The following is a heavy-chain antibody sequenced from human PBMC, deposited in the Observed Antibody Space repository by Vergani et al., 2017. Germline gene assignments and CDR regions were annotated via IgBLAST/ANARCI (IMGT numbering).Heavy chain of an antibody. Sequence: QVQLQESGPGLVKPSETLSLSCIVSNGSISEKSDSWGWIRQPLGKGLEWIGDVNYSGIAFYNPSLRSRAIISVDTSKNQFSLKVISVTAADTAVYYCARRRAVRGTIISSTFDIWGQGTMVSVSS. CDR1: NGSISEKSDS. V-gene: IGHV4-39*01. D-gene: IGHD3-10*01. CDR2: VNYSGIA. CDR3: ARRRAVRGTIISSTFDI. J-gene: IGHJ3*02.